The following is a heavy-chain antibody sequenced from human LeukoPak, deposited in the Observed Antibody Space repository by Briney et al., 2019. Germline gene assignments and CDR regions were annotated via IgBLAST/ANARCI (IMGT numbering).Heavy chain of an antibody. D-gene: IGHD3-22*01. J-gene: IGHJ5*02. CDR1: GYTFTGYY. CDR2: INPNSGGT. V-gene: IGHV1-2*02. CDR3: ERAAPDSRWGPYNWFDP. Sequence: GASVKVSCKASGYTFTGYYMHWVRQAPGQGLEWMGWINPNSGGTNYAQKFQGRVTMTRDTSISTAYMELSRLRSADKAVSYCERAAPDSRWGPYNWFDPWGQGTLVTVSS.